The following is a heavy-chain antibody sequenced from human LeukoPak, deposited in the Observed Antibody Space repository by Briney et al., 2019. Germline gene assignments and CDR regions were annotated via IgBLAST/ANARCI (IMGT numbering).Heavy chain of an antibody. V-gene: IGHV3-30-3*01. D-gene: IGHD4-23*01. CDR1: GFTFSSYA. CDR2: ISYDGSNK. CDR3: ARDSHPGGNPSLIDY. J-gene: IGHJ4*02. Sequence: GGSLRLSCAASGFTFSSYAMHWVRQAPGKGLEWVADISYDGSNKYYADSVKGRFTISRDNSKNTLYLQMNSLRAEDTAVYYCARDSHPGGNPSLIDYWGQGTLVTVSS.